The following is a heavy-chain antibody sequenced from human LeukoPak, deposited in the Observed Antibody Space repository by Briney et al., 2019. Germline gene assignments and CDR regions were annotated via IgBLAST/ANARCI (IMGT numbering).Heavy chain of an antibody. CDR3: VKDKPVTMVRGVIFDY. V-gene: IGHV3-64D*09. CDR1: GFTFSSYA. CDR2: ISSNGGST. J-gene: IGHJ4*02. Sequence: GGSLRLSCSASGFTFSSYAMRWVRQAPGKGLEYVSAISSNGGSTYYADSVKGRFTISRDNSKNTLYLQMSSLRAEDTAVYYCVKDKPVTMVRGVIFDYWGQGTLVTVSS. D-gene: IGHD3-10*01.